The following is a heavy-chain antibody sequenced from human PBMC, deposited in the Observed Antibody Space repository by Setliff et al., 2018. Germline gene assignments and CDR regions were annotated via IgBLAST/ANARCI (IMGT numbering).Heavy chain of an antibody. D-gene: IGHD5-12*01. CDR3: ARSSGPRVVLAADFDY. CDR1: GATFSSHG. Sequence: GASVKVSCKASGATFSSHGISWVRQAPGQGLEWMGCISPYNGNTNYAQKFQDRVTMTTDTSTATVYMELKNMRSDDTAVYYCARSSGPRVVLAADFDYWGQGTLVTVSA. V-gene: IGHV1-18*01. J-gene: IGHJ4*02. CDR2: ISPYNGNT.